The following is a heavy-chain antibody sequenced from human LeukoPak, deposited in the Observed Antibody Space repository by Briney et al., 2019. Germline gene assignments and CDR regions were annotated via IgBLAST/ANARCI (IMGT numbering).Heavy chain of an antibody. D-gene: IGHD6-6*01. CDR2: INPNSGGT. V-gene: IGHV1-2*02. CDR3: ARGPLGSSSSGYYYYMDV. J-gene: IGHJ6*03. Sequence: ASAKVSCKASGCTFTGYYMHWVRQAPGQGLEWMGWINPNSGGTNYAQKFQGRVTMTRDTSISTAYMEVSRLRPDDTAVYYCARGPLGSSSSGYYYYMDVWGKGTTVTVSS. CDR1: GCTFTGYY.